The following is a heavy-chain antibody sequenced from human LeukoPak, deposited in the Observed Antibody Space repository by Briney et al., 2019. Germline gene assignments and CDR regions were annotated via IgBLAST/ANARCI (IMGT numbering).Heavy chain of an antibody. CDR2: IYYSGST. D-gene: IGHD4-17*01. J-gene: IGHJ4*02. V-gene: IGHV4-31*03. Sequence: SETLSLTCTVSGGSISSGGYYWSWIRQHPGKGLEWIGYIYYSGSTYYNPSLKSRVTITVDTSKNQFSLKLSSVTAADTAVYYCARDLCGDYGCGLDYWGQGTLVTVSS. CDR1: GGSISSGGYY. CDR3: ARDLCGDYGCGLDY.